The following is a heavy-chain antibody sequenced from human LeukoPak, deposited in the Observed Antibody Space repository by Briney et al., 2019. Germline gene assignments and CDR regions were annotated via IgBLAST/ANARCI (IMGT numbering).Heavy chain of an antibody. CDR1: GVTLNTFA. J-gene: IGHJ4*02. CDR3: ARGSGVSYFDF. CDR2: ISGSGGRS. Sequence: GGSLRLSCAASGVTLNTFAMSWVRQPPGKGLEWVSTISGSGGRSYYADSVRGRFTISRDNSKNTLYLQVDSLRAEDTAVYYCARGSGVSYFDFWGQGALVTVSS. V-gene: IGHV3-23*01. D-gene: IGHD2-8*01.